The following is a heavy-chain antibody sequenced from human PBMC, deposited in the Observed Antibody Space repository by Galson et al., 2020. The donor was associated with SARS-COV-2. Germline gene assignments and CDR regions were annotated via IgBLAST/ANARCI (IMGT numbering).Heavy chain of an antibody. D-gene: IGHD4-17*01. CDR2: ISYSGSA. CDR1: DGPMSSYY. Sequence: SQTLSLPCSVSDGPMSSYYWSWIRQPPGKGLEWLGYISYSGSANYNPSLRSRVTISVDLSKNQFSLKVTSVTAADTAVYYCARDPAPLYGDNYYYGMDVWGRGTTGTVSS. CDR3: ARDPAPLYGDNYYYGMDV. J-gene: IGHJ6*02. V-gene: IGHV4-59*01.